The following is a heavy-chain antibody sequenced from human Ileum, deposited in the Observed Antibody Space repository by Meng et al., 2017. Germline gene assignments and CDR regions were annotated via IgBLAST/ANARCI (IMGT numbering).Heavy chain of an antibody. D-gene: IGHD1-1*01. CDR2: INVDNCDT. V-gene: IGHV1-3*01. CDR1: GYTFTTYA. J-gene: IGHJ4*02. Sequence: VLLVQAGRAVKKPVDSVEDSCKTSGYTFTTYATHWVLRAPRQGLEWMGWINVDNCDTRYSQKFQGRLTITRDTSASTAYLELSSLTSEDTAVYYCARNTVGTTTLDYWGQGTLVNVSS. CDR3: ARNTVGTTTLDY.